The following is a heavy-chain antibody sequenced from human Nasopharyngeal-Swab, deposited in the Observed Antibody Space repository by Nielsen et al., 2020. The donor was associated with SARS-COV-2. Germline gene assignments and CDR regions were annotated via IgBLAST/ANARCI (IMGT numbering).Heavy chain of an antibody. J-gene: IGHJ3*02. CDR2: IYYSGST. Sequence: WIRQPPGKGLEWIGYIYYSGSTSYNPSLKSRVTISVDTSKNQFSLKVRSVTAADTAVYYCARGSDYRAFDIWGQGTMGTVSS. D-gene: IGHD1-26*01. CDR3: ARGSDYRAFDI. V-gene: IGHV4-59*01.